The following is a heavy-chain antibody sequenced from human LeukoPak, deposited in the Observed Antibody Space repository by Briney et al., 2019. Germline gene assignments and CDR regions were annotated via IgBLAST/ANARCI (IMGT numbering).Heavy chain of an antibody. V-gene: IGHV4-39*01. CDR2: ISYSGST. J-gene: IGHJ5*02. CDR1: GGSIGTSDYS. CDR3: ATMIRGIKSRNWFDP. Sequence: SETLSLTCTVSGGSIGTSDYSWGWIRQPPGKGLGWIGSISYSGSTSNNPSLKSRVTMSVDMSKNQFSLRLSSVTAADTAVYYCATMIRGIKSRNWFDPWGQGTLVTVSS. D-gene: IGHD3-10*01.